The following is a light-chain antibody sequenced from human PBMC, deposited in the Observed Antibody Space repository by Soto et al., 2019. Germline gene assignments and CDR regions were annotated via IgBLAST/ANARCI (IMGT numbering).Light chain of an antibody. J-gene: IGKJ4*01. V-gene: IGKV1-5*01. CDR1: QSISRW. Sequence: DIQMTQSPSTLSASVGERVTITCRASQSISRWLPWYQQKPGKAPNLLIYDASSLESGVPSRFSGSGSGTEFTLTNSSLKPDDVATYYCEQYNSYSFTFGGGTEVEIK. CDR3: EQYNSYSFT. CDR2: DAS.